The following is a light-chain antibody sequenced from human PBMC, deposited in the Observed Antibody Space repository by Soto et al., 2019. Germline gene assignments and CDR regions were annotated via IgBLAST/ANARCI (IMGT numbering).Light chain of an antibody. CDR3: QQYNNWPPELA. CDR2: GAS. Sequence: EIVMTQSPATLSVSPGERATLSCRASQSVSSNLAWYQQKPGQAPRLLIYGASTRATGIPARFSGSGSGTESTLTITSLQSEDFAVYYCQQYNNWPPELALRGGTMV. CDR1: QSVSSN. V-gene: IGKV3-15*01. J-gene: IGKJ4*01.